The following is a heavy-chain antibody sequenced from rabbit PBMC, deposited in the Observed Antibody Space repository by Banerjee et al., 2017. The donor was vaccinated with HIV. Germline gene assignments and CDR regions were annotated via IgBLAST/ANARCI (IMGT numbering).Heavy chain of an antibody. CDR1: GFDFSSYY. CDR2: IYAGKGST. J-gene: IGHJ4*01. CDR3: ARYGPYDDYFNL. V-gene: IGHV1S7*01. D-gene: IGHD2-1*01. Sequence: QLVESGGGLVQPGGSPTLSCKASGFDFSSYYMSWVRQAPGKGLEWIGIIYAGKGSTDYASWVNGRFTISSDNAQNTVDLQLNSLTAADTATYFCARYGPYDDYFNLWGPGTLVTVS.